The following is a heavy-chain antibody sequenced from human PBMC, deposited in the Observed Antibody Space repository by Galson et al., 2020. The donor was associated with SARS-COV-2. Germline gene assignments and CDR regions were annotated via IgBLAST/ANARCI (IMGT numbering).Heavy chain of an antibody. J-gene: IGHJ6*02. V-gene: IGHV3-23*01. D-gene: IGHD6-13*01. CDR3: AKGGRYSSSWYGMDV. Sequence: GESLKISCAASGFTFSSYAMSWVRQAPGKGLEWVSAISCSGGSTYYADSVKGRFTISRDNSKNTLYLQMNSLRAEDTAVYYCAKGGRYSSSWYGMDVWGQGTTVTVSS. CDR2: ISCSGGST. CDR1: GFTFSSYA.